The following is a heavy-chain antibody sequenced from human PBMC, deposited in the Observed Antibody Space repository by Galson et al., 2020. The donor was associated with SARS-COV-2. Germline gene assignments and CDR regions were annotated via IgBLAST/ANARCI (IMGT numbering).Heavy chain of an antibody. Sequence: SVTVSCKASGGTFSRYAIRWVRQAPGQGLEWMGGIIPIFGTAIYAQKFQGRITIIADESTNTAYMELSSLRSEDTAVYYCARGYGSGSYLDYWGQGTLVAVSS. CDR3: ARGYGSGSYLDY. D-gene: IGHD3-10*01. J-gene: IGHJ4*02. CDR1: GGTFSRYA. CDR2: IIPIFGTA. V-gene: IGHV1-69*13.